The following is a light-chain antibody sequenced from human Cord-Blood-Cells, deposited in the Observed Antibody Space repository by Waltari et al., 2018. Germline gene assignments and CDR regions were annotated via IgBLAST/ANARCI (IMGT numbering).Light chain of an antibody. V-gene: IGKV3-20*01. CDR3: QQYGSSPPFT. CDR1: QSVSSSY. J-gene: IGKJ3*01. CDR2: GAS. Sequence: EIVLPQSPGTLSLSPGERAPLSCRASQSVSSSYLAWYQQKPGQAPRLLIYGASSRATGIPDRFSGSGSGTDFTLTISRLEPEDFAVYYCQQYGSSPPFTFGPGTKVDIK.